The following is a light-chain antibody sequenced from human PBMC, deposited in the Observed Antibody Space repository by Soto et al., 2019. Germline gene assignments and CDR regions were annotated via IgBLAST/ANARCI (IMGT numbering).Light chain of an antibody. CDR2: GAS. CDR1: QSVNSDS. CDR3: QQYGSSLT. V-gene: IGKV3-20*01. J-gene: IGKJ1*01. Sequence: EIVLTQSPGTLSLSPGEGATLSCRASQSVNSDSLAWYQQKPGQAPRLLIYGASTRATGIPDRFRGSGSGTDSTLTISGLEPADFAVYWCQQYGSSLTFGQGTKV.